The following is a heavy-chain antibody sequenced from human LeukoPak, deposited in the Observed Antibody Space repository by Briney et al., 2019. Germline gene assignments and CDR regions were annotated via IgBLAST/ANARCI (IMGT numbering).Heavy chain of an antibody. Sequence: GGSLRLSCAASGFTFSSYGMHWVRQAPGKGLEWVAVISYDGSNKYYADSVKGRFTTSRDNSKNTLYLQMNSLRAEDTAVYYCAKLLEYFDYWGQGTLVTVSS. CDR2: ISYDGSNK. D-gene: IGHD2/OR15-2a*01. CDR1: GFTFSSYG. V-gene: IGHV3-30*18. CDR3: AKLLEYFDY. J-gene: IGHJ4*02.